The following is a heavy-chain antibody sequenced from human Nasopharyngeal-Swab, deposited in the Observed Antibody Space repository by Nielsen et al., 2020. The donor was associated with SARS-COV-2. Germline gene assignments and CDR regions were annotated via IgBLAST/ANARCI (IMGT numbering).Heavy chain of an antibody. CDR2: IKQDGSEK. Sequence: GESLKISCAASGFTFSSYWMSWVRQAPGKGLEWVANIKQDGSEKYYVDSVKGRFTISRDNAKNSLYLQMKSLRAEDTAVYYCARDRRRYYFDYWGQGTLVTVSS. CDR1: GFTFSSYW. J-gene: IGHJ4*02. CDR3: ARDRRRYYFDY. V-gene: IGHV3-7*01.